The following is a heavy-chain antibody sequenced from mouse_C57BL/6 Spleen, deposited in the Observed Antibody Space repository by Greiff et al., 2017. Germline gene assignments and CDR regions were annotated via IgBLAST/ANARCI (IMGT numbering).Heavy chain of an antibody. CDR1: GYAFSSSW. J-gene: IGHJ2*01. Sequence: VQLLQSGPELVKPGASVKISCKASGYAFSSSWMNWVKQRPGKGLEWIGRIYPGDGDTNYNGKFTGKVTLTADKSSGTAYMQRSSLTSEDSTVYFCARDDLDYWGQGTTLTVSS. CDR2: IYPGDGDT. V-gene: IGHV1-82*01. CDR3: ARDDLDY.